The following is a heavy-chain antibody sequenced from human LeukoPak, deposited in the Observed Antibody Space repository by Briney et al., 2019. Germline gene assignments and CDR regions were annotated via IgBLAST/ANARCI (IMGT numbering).Heavy chain of an antibody. CDR1: SGSIISNNDY. CDR3: ARETIDITVTVVVRMGDAFDI. CDR2: IHYSGRT. Sequence: KPSETLSLTCSVSSGSIISNNDYWGWIRQPPGKGLEWIATIHYSGRTYYNPSLKSRVTISVDTSKNQFSLKLSSVTAADTAVYYCARETIDITVTVVVRMGDAFDIWGQGTMITVSS. V-gene: IGHV4-39*07. D-gene: IGHD3-22*01. J-gene: IGHJ3*02.